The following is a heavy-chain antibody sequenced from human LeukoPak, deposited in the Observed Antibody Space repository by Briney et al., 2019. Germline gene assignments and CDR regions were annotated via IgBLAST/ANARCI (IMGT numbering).Heavy chain of an antibody. D-gene: IGHD3-3*01. CDR3: ARLREIPVFGVVTKSTSYFDY. V-gene: IGHV3-7*01. CDR2: IKQDRSEK. J-gene: IGHJ4*02. Sequence: GGSLRLSCAASGFTFTNYWMSWVRQAPGKGLELVANIKQDRSEKYYVDSVKGRFAISRDNAKNSLYLQMNSLRAEDTAVYYCARLREIPVFGVVTKSTSYFDYWGQGTLVTVSS. CDR1: GFTFTNYW.